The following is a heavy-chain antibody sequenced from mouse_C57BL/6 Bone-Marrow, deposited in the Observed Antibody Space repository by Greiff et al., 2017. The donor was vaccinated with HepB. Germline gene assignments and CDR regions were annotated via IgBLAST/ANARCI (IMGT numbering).Heavy chain of an antibody. Sequence: EVQLQESGPGLVKPSQSLSLTCSVTGYSITSGYYWNWIRQFPGNKLEWMGYISYDGSNNYNPSLKNRISITRDTSKNQFFLKLNSVTTEDTATYYCALNYYGSRTSYWYFDVWGTGTTVTVPS. CDR1: GYSITSGYY. CDR2: ISYDGSN. CDR3: ALNYYGSRTSYWYFDV. V-gene: IGHV3-6*01. J-gene: IGHJ1*03. D-gene: IGHD1-1*01.